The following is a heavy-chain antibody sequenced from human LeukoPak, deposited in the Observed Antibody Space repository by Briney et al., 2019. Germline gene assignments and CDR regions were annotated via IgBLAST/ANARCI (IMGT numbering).Heavy chain of an antibody. CDR1: GFTFSNYA. D-gene: IGHD3-3*01. V-gene: IGHV3-30*14. Sequence: GGSLRLSCAASGFTFSNYAMSWVRQAPGKGLEWVAVISYDGSNKYYADSVKGRFTISRDNSKNTLSLQMNSLRAEDTAVYYCARGSGLSRFLERSLVDYWGQGTLVTVSS. J-gene: IGHJ4*02. CDR2: ISYDGSNK. CDR3: ARGSGLSRFLERSLVDY.